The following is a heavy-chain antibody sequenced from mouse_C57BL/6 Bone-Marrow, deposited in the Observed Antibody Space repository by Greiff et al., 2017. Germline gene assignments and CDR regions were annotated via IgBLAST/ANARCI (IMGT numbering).Heavy chain of an antibody. V-gene: IGHV1-82*01. CDR2: IYPGDGDT. Sequence: QVQLKQSGPELVKPGASVKISCKASGYAFSSSWMNWVKQRPGKGLEWIGRIYPGDGDTNYNGKFKGKATLTADKSSSPAYMQLSSLTSEDSAVYFCVGGTVVYFDYWGQGTTLTVSS. CDR1: GYAFSSSW. J-gene: IGHJ2*01. D-gene: IGHD1-1*01. CDR3: VGGTVVYFDY.